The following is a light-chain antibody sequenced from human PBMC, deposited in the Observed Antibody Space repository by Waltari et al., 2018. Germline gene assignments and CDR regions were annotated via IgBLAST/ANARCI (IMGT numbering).Light chain of an antibody. CDR3: SSYAGSAHV. Sequence: QSALTQPPSASGSPGQSVTIPCTGTSSDVGGYNYVSWYQQYPGKAPKLMIYDFTERPSGVPDRFSGSKSGNTASLTVSGLQAEDEADYYCSSYAGSAHVFGTGTKVTVL. V-gene: IGLV2-8*01. J-gene: IGLJ1*01. CDR1: SSDVGGYNY. CDR2: DFT.